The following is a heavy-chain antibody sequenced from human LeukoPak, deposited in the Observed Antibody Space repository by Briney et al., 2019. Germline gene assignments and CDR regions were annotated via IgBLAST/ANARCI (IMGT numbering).Heavy chain of an antibody. CDR1: GFTFSTYS. D-gene: IGHD6-6*01. CDR2: ISISSSVK. CDR3: ARGSLIDSTSSSASGPGGPGY. V-gene: IGHV3-21*04. J-gene: IGHJ4*02. Sequence: GGSLRLSCAASGFTFSTYSMNWVRQAPGKGLEWVSSISISSSVKYSADSVKGRFTISRDNAKNSLYLQMNSLRSDDTAVYYCARGSLIDSTSSSASGPGGPGYWDQGTLVTVSS.